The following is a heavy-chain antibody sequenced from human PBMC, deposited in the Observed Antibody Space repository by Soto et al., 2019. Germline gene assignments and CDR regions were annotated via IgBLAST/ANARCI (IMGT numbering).Heavy chain of an antibody. CDR2: ISAYNGNT. V-gene: IGHV1-18*01. J-gene: IGHJ4*02. CDR3: ARDYDSSGYPRYYFDY. D-gene: IGHD3-22*01. CDR1: GYTFTSYG. Sequence: ASVKVSCKASGYTFTSYGISWVRQAPGQGLEWMGWISAYNGNTNYAQKFQGRVTITADESTSTAYMELSSLRSEDTAVYYCARDYDSSGYPRYYFDYWGQGTLVTVSS.